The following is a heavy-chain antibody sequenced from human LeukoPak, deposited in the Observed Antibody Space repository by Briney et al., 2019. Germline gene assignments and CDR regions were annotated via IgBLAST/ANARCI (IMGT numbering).Heavy chain of an antibody. CDR1: GFTFNRHW. V-gene: IGHV3-7*01. CDR2: IKQDGSEN. Sequence: QPGGSLRLSCAVSGFTFNRHWRAWVRQAPGKGLEWVATIKQDGSENYYVESVKGRFTIVRDDGKNSLYLQMNSLRAEDTAVYYCAELGITMIGGVWGKGTTVTISS. CDR3: AELGITMIGGV. D-gene: IGHD3-10*02. J-gene: IGHJ6*04.